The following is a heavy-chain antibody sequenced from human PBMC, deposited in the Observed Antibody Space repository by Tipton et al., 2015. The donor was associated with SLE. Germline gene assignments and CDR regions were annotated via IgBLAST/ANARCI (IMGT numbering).Heavy chain of an antibody. CDR2: IYYSGST. CDR1: GGSISNYY. CDR3: ARVSGGIAYMDV. Sequence: TLSLTCTVSGGSISNYYWNWIRQPPGKGLEWIGYIYYSGSTNYNPSLKSRVTVSVDTSKNQFSLKLSSVTAADTAVYYCARVSGGIAYMDVWGKGTTVTFSS. D-gene: IGHD6-13*01. V-gene: IGHV4-59*12. J-gene: IGHJ6*03.